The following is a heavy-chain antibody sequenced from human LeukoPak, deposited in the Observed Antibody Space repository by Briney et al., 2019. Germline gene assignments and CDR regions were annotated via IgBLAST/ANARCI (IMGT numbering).Heavy chain of an antibody. CDR3: VKVGYGSGTWGWFDP. CDR1: GASISCHF. D-gene: IGHD3-10*01. J-gene: IGHJ5*02. CDR2: IYSGTV. V-gene: IGHV4-59*11. Sequence: SETLSLTCNVSGASISCHFWSWIRQSPGKGLECIGYIYSGTVDYNPSLKSRATISGDTSKNQVSLNLKSVTTVDTAMYYCVKVGYGSGTWGWFDPWGQGILVTVST.